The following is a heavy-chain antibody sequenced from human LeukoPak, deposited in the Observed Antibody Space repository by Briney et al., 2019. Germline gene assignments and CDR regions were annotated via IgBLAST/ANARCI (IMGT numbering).Heavy chain of an antibody. CDR3: ARDPSGSYYPRVSGALDI. D-gene: IGHD1-26*01. J-gene: IGHJ3*02. V-gene: IGHV3-21*01. Sequence: PSETLSLTCAVYGGSFSGYYWSWVRQAPGKGLEWVSSISSISSYIYYADSVKGRFTISRDNAKNSLYLQMDSLRAEDTAVYYCARDPSGSYYPRVSGALDIWGQGTMVTVSS. CDR2: ISSISSYI. CDR1: GGSFSGYY.